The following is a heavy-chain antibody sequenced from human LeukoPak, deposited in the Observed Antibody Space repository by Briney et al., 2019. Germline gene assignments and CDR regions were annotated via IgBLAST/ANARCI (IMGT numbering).Heavy chain of an antibody. CDR1: GFTFSSYA. CDR3: AKSPTMVRSYYFDY. D-gene: IGHD3-10*01. J-gene: IGHJ4*02. V-gene: IGHV3-23*01. CDR2: ISGSGGST. Sequence: GESLRLSCAASGFTFSSYAMSWVRQAQGKGMGWDSAISGSGGSTYYADSVKDRFTISRDNSKNTLYLQMNSLRAEDTAVYYCAKSPTMVRSYYFDYWGQETLVTVSS.